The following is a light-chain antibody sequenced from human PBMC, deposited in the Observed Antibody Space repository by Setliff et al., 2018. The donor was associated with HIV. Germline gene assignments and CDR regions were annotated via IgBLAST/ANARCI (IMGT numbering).Light chain of an antibody. V-gene: IGLV2-14*01. CDR1: SSDVGGYSY. CDR3: SSYASTNTLP. Sequence: LTQPASVSGSPGQSITISCTGTSSDVGGYSYVSWYQQHPGKAPKLIIYEVRNRPSGVSNRFSGSKSGNTASLTISGLQAEDEADYYCSSYASTNTLPFGTGTRSPS. J-gene: IGLJ1*01. CDR2: EVR.